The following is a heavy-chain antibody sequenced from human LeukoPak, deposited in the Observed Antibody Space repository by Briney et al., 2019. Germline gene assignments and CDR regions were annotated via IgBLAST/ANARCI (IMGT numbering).Heavy chain of an antibody. CDR2: ISYDGSNK. CDR1: GFTFSSYG. CDR3: AKDSLPFGVVRGVIRPEPYFDY. J-gene: IGHJ4*02. V-gene: IGHV3-30*18. D-gene: IGHD3-10*01. Sequence: QPGGSLRLSCAASGFTFSSYGMHWVRQAPGKGLEWVAVISYDGSNKYCADSVKGRFTISRDNSKNTLYLQMNSLRAEDTAVYYCAKDSLPFGVVRGVIRPEPYFDYWGQGTLVTVSS.